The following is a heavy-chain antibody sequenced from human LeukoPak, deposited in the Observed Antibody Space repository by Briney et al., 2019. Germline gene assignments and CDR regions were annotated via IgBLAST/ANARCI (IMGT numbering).Heavy chain of an antibody. V-gene: IGHV3-21*01. J-gene: IGHJ6*03. D-gene: IGHD6-6*01. CDR1: GFTFSSYS. Sequence: GGSLRLSCAASGFTFSSYSMNWVRQAPGKGLEWVSSISSSSSYIYYADSVKGRFTISRDNAKNSLYLQMNSLRAEDTAVYYCARFAARPAYYYYYMDVWGKGTTVTVSS. CDR3: ARFAARPAYYYYYMDV. CDR2: ISSSSSYI.